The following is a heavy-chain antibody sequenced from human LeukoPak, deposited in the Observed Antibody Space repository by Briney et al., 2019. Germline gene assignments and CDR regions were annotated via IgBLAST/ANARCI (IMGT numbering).Heavy chain of an antibody. Sequence: SETLSLTCTVSGASISGYFWSWIRQPPGKGLEWIGYISSSGNTNYNPSLKSRVTISVDTSKNRFSLKLSSVTAADTAVYYCAREAVAGAHNWFDPRGQGTLVTVSS. CDR2: ISSSGNT. J-gene: IGHJ5*02. D-gene: IGHD6-19*01. CDR1: GASISGYF. CDR3: AREAVAGAHNWFDP. V-gene: IGHV4-59*01.